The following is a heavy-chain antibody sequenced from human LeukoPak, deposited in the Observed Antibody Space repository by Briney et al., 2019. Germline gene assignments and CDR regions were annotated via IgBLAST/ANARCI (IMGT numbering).Heavy chain of an antibody. V-gene: IGHV3-15*01. D-gene: IGHD5-18*01. J-gene: IGHJ4*02. Sequence: GGSLRLSCEAAGFTFSDAWMSWVRQAPGKGLEWVGRIKGRADGGTIDYAVLVKGRFIISRDDSRNTLYLQMNSLKIEDTAMYYCTTLRLTAFDYWGQGTRVSVSS. CDR2: IKGRADGGTI. CDR1: GFTFSDAW. CDR3: TTLRLTAFDY.